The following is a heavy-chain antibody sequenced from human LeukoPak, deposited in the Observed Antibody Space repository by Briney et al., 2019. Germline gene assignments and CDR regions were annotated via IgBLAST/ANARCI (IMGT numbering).Heavy chain of an antibody. Sequence: GGSLRLSCAASGFTFSSYEMNWVRQAPGKGLEWVSYISSSGSTIYYADSVKGRFTISRDNAKNSLYLQMNSPRAEDTAVYYCARGPQTGFDPWGQGTLVTVSS. J-gene: IGHJ5*02. V-gene: IGHV3-48*03. CDR1: GFTFSSYE. CDR2: ISSSGSTI. CDR3: ARGPQTGFDP.